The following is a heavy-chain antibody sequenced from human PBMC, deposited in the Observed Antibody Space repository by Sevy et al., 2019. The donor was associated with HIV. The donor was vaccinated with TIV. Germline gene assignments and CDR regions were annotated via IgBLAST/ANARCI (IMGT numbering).Heavy chain of an antibody. CDR3: ARDGGINSGSYLNFDY. Sequence: GSLRLSCAASGFTFSSYSMNWVRQAPGKGLEWVSSISSSSSYIYYADSVKGRFTISRDNAKNSLYLQMNSLRAEDTAVYYCARDGGINSGSYLNFDYWGQGTLVTVSS. V-gene: IGHV3-21*01. J-gene: IGHJ4*02. D-gene: IGHD1-26*01. CDR1: GFTFSSYS. CDR2: ISSSSSYI.